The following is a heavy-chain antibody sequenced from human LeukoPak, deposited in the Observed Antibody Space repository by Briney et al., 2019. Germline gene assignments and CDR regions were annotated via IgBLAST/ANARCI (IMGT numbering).Heavy chain of an antibody. J-gene: IGHJ4*02. CDR2: INHSGST. CDR1: GGSFSSGGYY. CDR3: ARGLSGVDY. D-gene: IGHD3-10*02. V-gene: IGHV4-34*01. Sequence: SQTLFLTCTVSGGSFSSGGYYWSWIRQPPGKGLEWIGEINHSGSTNYNPSLKSRVTISVDTSKNQFSLKLSSVTAADTAVYYCARGLSGVDYWGQGTLVTVSS.